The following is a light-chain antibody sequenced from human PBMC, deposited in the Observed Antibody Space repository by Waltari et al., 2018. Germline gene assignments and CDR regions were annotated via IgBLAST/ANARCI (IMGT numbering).Light chain of an antibody. Sequence: EIVVTQSPATLYVSPGERVTLSCRATQSVRTNLAWYQQEPGQAPRLIIYDSSTRATGFPARFGGSVSGTAFTLTISSLQSEDCAVYYCQQYNDWPHTFGQGTYVAIK. J-gene: IGKJ2*01. CDR2: DSS. CDR3: QQYNDWPHT. V-gene: IGKV3-15*01. CDR1: QSVRTN.